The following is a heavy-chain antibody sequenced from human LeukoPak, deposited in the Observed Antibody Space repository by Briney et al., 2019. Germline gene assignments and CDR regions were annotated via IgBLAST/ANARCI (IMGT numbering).Heavy chain of an antibody. J-gene: IGHJ4*02. D-gene: IGHD4-17*01. Sequence: GGSLRLSCAASGFSFSVYGMNWVRRAPGKGLEWLSHINSNGAVISYADSVKGRFTISRDTAKSSLYLQMNSLKIEDTAIYFCARDPDGDYDFDYWGQGTLVTVSS. V-gene: IGHV3-48*01. CDR2: INSNGAVI. CDR3: ARDPDGDYDFDY. CDR1: GFSFSVYG.